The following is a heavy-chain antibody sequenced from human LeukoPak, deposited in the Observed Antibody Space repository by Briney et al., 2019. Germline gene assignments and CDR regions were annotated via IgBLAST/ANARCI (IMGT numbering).Heavy chain of an antibody. CDR2: IYYSGST. V-gene: IGHV4-59*08. J-gene: IGHJ5*02. Sequence: PSETLSLTCTVSGGSISSYYWSWIRQPPGKGLEWIGYIYYSGSTNYNPSLKSRVTISVDTSKNQFSLKLSSVTAADTAVYYCARVSRIAAASLTWGQGTLVTVSS. D-gene: IGHD6-13*01. CDR1: GGSISSYY. CDR3: ARVSRIAAASLT.